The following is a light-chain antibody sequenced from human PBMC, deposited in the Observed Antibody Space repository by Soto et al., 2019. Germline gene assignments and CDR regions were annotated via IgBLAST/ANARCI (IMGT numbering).Light chain of an antibody. V-gene: IGLV2-14*03. Sequence: QSVLTQTASVSGSPGQSITISCTGTNSDVGGHNYVSWYQQHPGKAPKLMIYEVINRPSGVSNRFSGSKSGNTASLTISGLQAEDEADYYCSSYTSTRTDVFGTGTKVTVL. CDR1: NSDVGGHNY. CDR3: SSYTSTRTDV. CDR2: EVI. J-gene: IGLJ1*01.